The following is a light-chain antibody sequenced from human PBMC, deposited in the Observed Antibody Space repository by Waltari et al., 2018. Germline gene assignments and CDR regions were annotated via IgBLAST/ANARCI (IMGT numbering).Light chain of an antibody. V-gene: IGLV3-1*01. Sequence: SYELTQPPSVSVSPGQTASITCSGDILGSKCASWYQHKAGQSPLLVIYQDINRPSGIPERFSGSKSGNTATLTISGTQAMDDADYYCQALGSNRWVFGGGTKLTVL. CDR2: QDI. J-gene: IGLJ3*02. CDR1: ILGSKC. CDR3: QALGSNRWV.